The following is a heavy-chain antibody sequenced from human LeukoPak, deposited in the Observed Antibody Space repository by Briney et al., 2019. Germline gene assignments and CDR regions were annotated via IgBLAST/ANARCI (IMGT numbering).Heavy chain of an antibody. V-gene: IGHV1-18*01. Sequence: ASVKVSCKTSGYNFLSYGISWVRQAPGKGLEWMGWISTYSEKPNYAVSLQGRVTVTTDTSTSTVSMELRSLTSDDTALYYCARMQGDGYNSDFDYWGQGTLVTVSS. CDR2: ISTYSEKP. CDR1: GYNFLSYG. CDR3: ARMQGDGYNSDFDY. D-gene: IGHD5-24*01. J-gene: IGHJ4*02.